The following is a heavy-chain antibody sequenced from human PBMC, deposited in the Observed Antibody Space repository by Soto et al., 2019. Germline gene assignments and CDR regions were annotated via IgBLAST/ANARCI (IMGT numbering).Heavy chain of an antibody. D-gene: IGHD5-12*01. J-gene: IGHJ5*02. CDR2: IYYSGST. CDR3: ARVGSGYVQYNWFDP. V-gene: IGHV4-59*01. Sequence: TLSLTCTVSGGSISSYYWSWIRQPPGKGLEWIGYIYYSGSTNYNPSLKSRVTISVDTSKNQFSLKLSPVTAADTAVYYCARVGSGYVQYNWFDPWGQGTLVTVSS. CDR1: GGSISSYY.